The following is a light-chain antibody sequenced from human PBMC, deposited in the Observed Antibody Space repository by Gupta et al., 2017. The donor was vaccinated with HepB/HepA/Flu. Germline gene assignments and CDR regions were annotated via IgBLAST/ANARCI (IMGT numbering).Light chain of an antibody. CDR3: QEYNRYTLT. J-gene: IGKJ1*01. CDR1: QSISSW. V-gene: IGKV1-5*03. CDR2: KAS. Sequence: DIQMAQSPSTLSASVGDRVSITCRASQSISSWLAWYQQKPGEAPKLLIYKASTLESGVPSRFSGSGSGTEFTLTISSLQPDDFATYYCQEYNRYTLTFGPGTKVEIK.